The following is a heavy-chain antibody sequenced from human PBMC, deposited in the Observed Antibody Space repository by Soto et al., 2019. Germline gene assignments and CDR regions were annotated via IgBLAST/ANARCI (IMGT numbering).Heavy chain of an antibody. CDR1: GGSVSSGSYY. J-gene: IGHJ3*02. CDR2: IYYSGST. CDR3: ARDLKGSEDSSSSAFDI. Sequence: QVQLQESGPGLVKPSETLSLTCTVSGGSVSSGSYYWSWIRQPPGKGLEWIGYIYYSGSTNYNPSLNSRVTISVDTSKNQFSLKLSSVTAADTAVYYCARDLKGSEDSSSSAFDIWGQGTMVTVSS. D-gene: IGHD6-6*01. V-gene: IGHV4-61*01.